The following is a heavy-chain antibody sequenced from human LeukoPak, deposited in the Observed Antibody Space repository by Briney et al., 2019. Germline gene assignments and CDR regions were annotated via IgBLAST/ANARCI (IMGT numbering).Heavy chain of an antibody. CDR3: ARGGAVAGTYDY. Sequence: SGTLSLTCTVSGGSISSYYWSWIRQPPGKGLEWIGYIYYSGSTNYNPSLKSRVTISVDTSKNQFSLKLSSVTAADTAVYYCARGGAVAGTYDYWGQGTLVTVSS. J-gene: IGHJ4*02. CDR1: GGSISSYY. V-gene: IGHV4-59*01. D-gene: IGHD6-19*01. CDR2: IYYSGST.